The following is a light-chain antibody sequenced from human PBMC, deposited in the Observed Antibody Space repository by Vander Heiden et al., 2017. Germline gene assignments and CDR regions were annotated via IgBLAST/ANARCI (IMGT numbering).Light chain of an antibody. CDR2: AAS. CDR1: QGISSY. CDR3: QQLNSYPQLT. V-gene: IGKV1-9*01. J-gene: IGKJ4*01. Sequence: DIQLTQSPSFLSASVGDRVTITCRASQGISSYLAWYQQKPGKAPKLLIYAASTLQRGVPSRFSGSGYGTEFTLTISSLQPEDFATYYCQQLNSYPQLTFGGGTKVEIK.